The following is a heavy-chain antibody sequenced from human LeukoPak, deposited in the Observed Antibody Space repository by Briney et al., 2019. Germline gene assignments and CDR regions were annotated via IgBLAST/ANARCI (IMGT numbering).Heavy chain of an antibody. D-gene: IGHD2-2*01. J-gene: IGHJ5*02. CDR1: GYTFTGYY. V-gene: IGHV1-2*02. CDR2: INPNSGGT. CDR3: ARDCSSTSCYGFDP. Sequence: GASVKVSCKASGYTFTGYYMHWVRQAPGQGLEWMGWINPNSGGTNYAQKFQGRVTMTRDTSISTACMELSRLRSDDTAVYYCARDCSSTSCYGFDPWGQGTLVTVSS.